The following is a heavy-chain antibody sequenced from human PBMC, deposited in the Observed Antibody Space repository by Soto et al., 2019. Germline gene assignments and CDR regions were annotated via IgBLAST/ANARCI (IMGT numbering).Heavy chain of an antibody. V-gene: IGHV3-11*03. D-gene: IGHD3-9*01. CDR3: ARVYDILTSAWLDP. CDR2: ISTNSRYT. CDR1: GFTLSDYY. Sequence: GGSLRLSCASSGFTLSDYYMTWIRQAPGKGLEWISYISTNSRYTKYADSVKGRFTISRDDAKNSLYLQMNSLRVEDTAVYYCARVYDILTSAWLDPWGQGTLVTVSS. J-gene: IGHJ5*02.